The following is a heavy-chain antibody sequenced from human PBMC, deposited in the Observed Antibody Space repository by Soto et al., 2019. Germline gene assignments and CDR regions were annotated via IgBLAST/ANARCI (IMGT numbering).Heavy chain of an antibody. Sequence: QVQLVQSGAEVKKPGSSVKVSCKASGGTFSSYTITWVRQAPGQGLEWMGRIIPILGIANYAQKFQGRVTMTADESTGTAYIELSRLRSEDTAVYYCLNLAHYWGQGTLVTVSS. J-gene: IGHJ4*02. V-gene: IGHV1-69*02. CDR3: LNLAHY. CDR1: GGTFSSYT. CDR2: IIPILGIA.